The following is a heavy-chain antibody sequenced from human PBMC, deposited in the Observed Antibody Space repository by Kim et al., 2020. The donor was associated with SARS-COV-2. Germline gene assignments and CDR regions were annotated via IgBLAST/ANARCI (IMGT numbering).Heavy chain of an antibody. J-gene: IGHJ5*02. Sequence: ASVKVSCKVSGYTVTELSMHWVRQAPGKGLEWMGGFDPEDGETIYAQKFQGRVTMTEDTSTDTAYMELSSLGSEDTAVYYCATSPSIVAASWFDPWGQGTLVTVSS. CDR1: GYTVTELS. CDR3: ATSPSIVAASWFDP. CDR2: FDPEDGET. V-gene: IGHV1-24*01. D-gene: IGHD6-13*01.